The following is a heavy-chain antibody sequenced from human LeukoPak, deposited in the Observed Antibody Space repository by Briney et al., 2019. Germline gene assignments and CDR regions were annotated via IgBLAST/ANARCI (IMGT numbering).Heavy chain of an antibody. V-gene: IGHV3-53*01. CDR3: ARDVGGWYEIPLF. Sequence: GGSLRLSCVASGFTVSSYYMSWVRQAPGKGLEWVSLLYTGGTTYYAHSVEGRFTISRDDSKNTLYLQMNTLRAEDTAVYYCARDVGGWYEIPLFWGQGTLVTVSS. J-gene: IGHJ4*02. CDR2: LYTGGTT. CDR1: GFTVSSYY. D-gene: IGHD6-19*01.